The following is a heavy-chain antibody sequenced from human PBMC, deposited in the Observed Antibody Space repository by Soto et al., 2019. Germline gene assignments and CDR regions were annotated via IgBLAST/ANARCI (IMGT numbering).Heavy chain of an antibody. CDR3: ARETLHYGSGSYYNPLDY. V-gene: IGHV5-51*01. Sequence: GESLKISCKGSGYSFTSYWIGWVRQMPGKGLEWMGIIYPGDSDTRYSPSFQGQVTISADKSISTAYLQWSSLKASDTAMYYCARETLHYGSGSYYNPLDYWGQGTLVTVSS. J-gene: IGHJ4*02. CDR2: IYPGDSDT. CDR1: GYSFTSYW. D-gene: IGHD3-10*01.